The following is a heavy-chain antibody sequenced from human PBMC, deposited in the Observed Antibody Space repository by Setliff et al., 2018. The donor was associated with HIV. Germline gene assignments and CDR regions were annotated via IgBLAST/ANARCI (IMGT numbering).Heavy chain of an antibody. J-gene: IGHJ6*03. D-gene: IGHD2-15*01. Sequence: PGGSLRLSCAASGFTFSDYYMSWIRQAPGKGLKWVSYISSSSSRTDYVDSVKGRFTISRDKSKNTLYLQLNSLRAEDTAVYYCAKHECSGGCYYYMDVWGKGIMVTVSS. CDR3: AKHECSGGCYYYMDV. CDR1: GFTFSDYY. CDR2: ISSSSSRT. V-gene: IGHV3-11*03.